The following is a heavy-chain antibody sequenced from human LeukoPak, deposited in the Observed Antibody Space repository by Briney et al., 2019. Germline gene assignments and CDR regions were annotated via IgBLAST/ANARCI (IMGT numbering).Heavy chain of an antibody. CDR2: ITVSSSGI. J-gene: IGHJ3*01. CDR3: ARSHGYSFDL. Sequence: PGGSLRLSCAASGFTFGRTYSMNWVRQAPGKGLEWVSYITVSSSGIYYADSVRGRFTISRDNAKSSLFLQMNSLRDEDTAVYYCARSHGYSFDLWGQGTMVIVSS. D-gene: IGHD2-2*02. CDR1: GFTFGRTYS. V-gene: IGHV3-48*02.